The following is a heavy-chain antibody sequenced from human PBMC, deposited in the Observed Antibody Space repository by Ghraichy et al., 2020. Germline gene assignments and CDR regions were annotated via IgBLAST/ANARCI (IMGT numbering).Heavy chain of an antibody. CDR1: GGSLSSTKYY. CDR2: IYYSGST. J-gene: IGHJ4*02. CDR3: ARLNGAARPSFDS. D-gene: IGHD6-6*01. V-gene: IGHV4-39*07. Sequence: GGSLSSTKYYWGWIRQPPGQGLEWIGTIYYSGSTYYSPSLESRVTISLDPSKSQFSLNLYSVTAADTAMYYCARLNGAARPSFDSWGQGTLFTVSS.